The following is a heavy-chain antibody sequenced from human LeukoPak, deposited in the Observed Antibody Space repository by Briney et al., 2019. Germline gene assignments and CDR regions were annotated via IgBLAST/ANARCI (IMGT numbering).Heavy chain of an antibody. CDR2: INPSGGST. D-gene: IGHD5-18*01. CDR3: ARVLYSYGFDY. CDR1: GYTFTGYY. J-gene: IGHJ4*02. V-gene: IGHV1-46*01. Sequence: GASVKVSCKASGYTFTGYYMHWVRQAPGQGLEWMGIINPSGGSTSYAQKFQGRVTMTRDMSTSTVYMELSSLRSEDTAVYYCARVLYSYGFDYWGQGTLVTVSS.